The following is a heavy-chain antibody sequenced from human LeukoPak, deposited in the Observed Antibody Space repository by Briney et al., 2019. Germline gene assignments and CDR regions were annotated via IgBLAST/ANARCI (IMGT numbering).Heavy chain of an antibody. Sequence: GALRLSCAASGFTFSDYSMNWVRQALGKGLEWVSSISRSSRHVYYAGSVKGRFTISRDNAKNSLYLQMNSLRAEDMAVYFCVRDLMGSGSTTAYLHHWGQGTLVTVSS. CDR2: ISRSSRHV. J-gene: IGHJ1*01. D-gene: IGHD1-1*01. CDR3: VRDLMGSGSTTAYLHH. V-gene: IGHV3-21*01. CDR1: GFTFSDYS.